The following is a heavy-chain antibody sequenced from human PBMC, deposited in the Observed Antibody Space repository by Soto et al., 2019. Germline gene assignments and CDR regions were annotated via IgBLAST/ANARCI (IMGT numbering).Heavy chain of an antibody. CDR3: AATTHSDFWSGYFTGVAFDI. J-gene: IGHJ3*02. D-gene: IGHD3-3*01. V-gene: IGHV1-58*01. Sequence: SVKVSCKASGFTVSDSALQWVRQARGQALEWIGYIVVGNGNTNFAQRFQERVTFSSDKSRGTAYMELRSLRSEDTAVYYCAATTHSDFWSGYFTGVAFDIWGQGTKVTVSS. CDR1: GFTVSDSA. CDR2: IVVGNGNT.